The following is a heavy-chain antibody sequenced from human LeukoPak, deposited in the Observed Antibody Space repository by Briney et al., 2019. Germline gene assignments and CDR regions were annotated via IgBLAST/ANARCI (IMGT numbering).Heavy chain of an antibody. J-gene: IGHJ3*02. V-gene: IGHV3-9*03. CDR3: AKNLGFGSSAFDI. CDR1: GFTFSSYS. CDR2: ISWNSGSI. D-gene: IGHD3-10*01. Sequence: GGSLRLSCAASGFTFSSYSMNWVRQAPGKGLEWVSGISWNSGSIGYADSVKGRFTISRDNAKNSLYLQMNSLRAEDMALYYCAKNLGFGSSAFDIWGQGTMVTVSS.